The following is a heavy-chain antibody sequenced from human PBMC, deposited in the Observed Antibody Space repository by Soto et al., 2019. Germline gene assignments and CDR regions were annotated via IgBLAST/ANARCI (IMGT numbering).Heavy chain of an antibody. J-gene: IGHJ3*01. CDR1: GGSISTSNW. CDR2: VYRTGST. Sequence: SETLSLTCAVSGGSISTSNWWSWVRQPPGKGLEWIGEVYRTGSTNYNPSLESRLTISVDKSKNQFSLKLTSVTAADTAVYFCASSTQYYFDSSGFPTGPHFALDVWGRGKMVTVS. D-gene: IGHD3-22*01. CDR3: ASSTQYYFDSSGFPTGPHFALDV. V-gene: IGHV4-4*02.